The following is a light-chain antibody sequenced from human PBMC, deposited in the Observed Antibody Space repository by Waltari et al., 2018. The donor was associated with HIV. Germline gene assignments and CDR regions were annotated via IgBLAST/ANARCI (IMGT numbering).Light chain of an antibody. J-gene: IGLJ3*02. CDR3: GTWDSSLNAGV. Sequence: QSMLTQPPSVSAAPGHKVTIPSPGTRYNLPNHTVSWYQHLPGAAPKLVIYDNDNRPSGIPDRFSGSKSGASATLVITGLQTGDEGDYYCGTWDSSLNAGVFGGGTKLTVL. V-gene: IGLV1-51*01. CDR2: DND. CDR1: RYNLPNHT.